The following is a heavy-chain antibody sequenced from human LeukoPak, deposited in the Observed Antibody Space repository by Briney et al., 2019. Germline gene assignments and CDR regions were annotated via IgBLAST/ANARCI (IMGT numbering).Heavy chain of an antibody. CDR3: ARRGGGPYYYYMDV. CDR2: IYHSGST. D-gene: IGHD3-16*01. Sequence: PSETLSLTCAVSGYSISSGYYWGWIRQPPGKGLEWIGSIYHSGSTYYNPSLKSRVTISVDTSKNQFSLKPSSATAADTAVYYCARRGGGPYYYYMDVWGKGTTVTVSS. CDR1: GYSISSGYY. V-gene: IGHV4-38-2*01. J-gene: IGHJ6*03.